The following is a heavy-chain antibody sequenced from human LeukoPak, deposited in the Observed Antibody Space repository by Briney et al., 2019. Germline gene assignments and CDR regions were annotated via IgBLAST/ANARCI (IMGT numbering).Heavy chain of an antibody. Sequence: DPSETLSLTCAVYGGSFSGYYWSWIRQPPGKGLEWIGEINHSGSTNYNPSLKSRVTISVDTSKIQFSLKLSSVTAADTAVYYCARVGCSGGSCYSGFDYWGQGTLVTVSS. CDR3: ARVGCSGGSCYSGFDY. CDR1: GGSFSGYY. J-gene: IGHJ4*02. D-gene: IGHD2-15*01. CDR2: INHSGST. V-gene: IGHV4-34*01.